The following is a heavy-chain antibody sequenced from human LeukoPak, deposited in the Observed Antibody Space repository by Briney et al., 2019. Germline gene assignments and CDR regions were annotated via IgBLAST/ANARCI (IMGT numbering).Heavy chain of an antibody. J-gene: IGHJ4*02. CDR2: ITASGTAM. V-gene: IGHV3-48*02. CDR3: ASSGSYRFDY. Sequence: GGSLRLSCAASGFTFSSYSMNWVRQAPGKGLEGVSHITASGTAMFYADSVKGRFTISRDNAKNSLYLQMNSLRDEDTAAYYCASSGSYRFDYWGQGTLVTVSS. D-gene: IGHD1-26*01. CDR1: GFTFSSYS.